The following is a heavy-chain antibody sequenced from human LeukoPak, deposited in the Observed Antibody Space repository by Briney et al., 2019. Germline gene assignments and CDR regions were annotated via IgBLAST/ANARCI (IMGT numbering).Heavy chain of an antibody. CDR2: ISGSGGTT. D-gene: IGHD3-22*01. V-gene: IGHV3-23*01. CDR3: AKGKYSSGYPYYFDY. J-gene: IGHJ4*02. CDR1: GFTFSNYY. Sequence: TGGSLRLSCAASGFTFSNYYMSWVRQAPGKGLEWVSAISGSGGTTYYADSVKGRFTISRDNSKNTLYLQMNSLTAEDTAVYYCAKGKYSSGYPYYFDYWGQGALVTVSS.